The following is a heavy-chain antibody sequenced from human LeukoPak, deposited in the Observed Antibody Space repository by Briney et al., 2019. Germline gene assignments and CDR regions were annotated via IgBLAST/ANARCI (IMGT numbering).Heavy chain of an antibody. D-gene: IGHD2-2*02. Sequence: DSLKGRFTISRDNTKNSLYLQMNSLRAEDTAVYYCARGSRLAVPAAISPIDYWGQGTLVTVSS. J-gene: IGHJ4*02. CDR3: ARGSRLAVPAAISPIDY. V-gene: IGHV3-7*01.